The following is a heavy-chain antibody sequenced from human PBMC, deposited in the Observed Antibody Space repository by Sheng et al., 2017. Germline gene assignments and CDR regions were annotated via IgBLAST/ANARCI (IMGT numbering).Heavy chain of an antibody. CDR1: GGTFSSYA. CDR3: ASDPYSSSWYGEEGGYYMDV. J-gene: IGHJ6*03. D-gene: IGHD6-13*01. V-gene: IGHV1-69*05. CDR2: IIPIFGTA. Sequence: QVQLVQSGAEVKKPGSSVKVSCKASGGTFSSYAISWVRQAPGQGLEWMGGIIPIFGTANYAQKFQGRVTITTDESTSTAYMELSSLRSEDTAVYYCASDPYSSSWYGEEGGYYMDVWGKGTTVTVSS.